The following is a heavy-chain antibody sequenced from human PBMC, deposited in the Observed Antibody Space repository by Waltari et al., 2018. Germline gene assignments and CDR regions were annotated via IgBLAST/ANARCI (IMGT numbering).Heavy chain of an antibody. CDR1: GGSISRGGYY. D-gene: IGHD6-6*01. CDR2: IYYSGST. J-gene: IGHJ4*02. V-gene: IGHV4-31*03. Sequence: QVQLQESGPGLVKPSQTLSLTCTVSGGSISRGGYYWSWIRPHPGKGLEWIGYIYYSGSTYYNPSLKSRVTISVDTSKNQFSLKLSSVTAEDTAVYYCAKDRSAKQLVMALYDYWGQGTLVTVSS. CDR3: AKDRSAKQLVMALYDY.